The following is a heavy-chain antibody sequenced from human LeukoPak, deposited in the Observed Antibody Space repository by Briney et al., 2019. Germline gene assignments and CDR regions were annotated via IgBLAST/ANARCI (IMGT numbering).Heavy chain of an antibody. V-gene: IGHV3-48*02. CDR2: ISSSSSTI. J-gene: IGHJ6*02. CDR1: GFTFSSYS. D-gene: IGHD2-15*01. Sequence: PGGSLRLSCAASGFTFSSYSMNWVRQAPGKGLEWVSYISSSSSTIYYADSVKGRFTISRDNAKNSLYLQMNSLRDEDTAVYYCARDPFLGYCSGGSCYAYYGMDVWGQGTAVTVSS. CDR3: ARDPFLGYCSGGSCYAYYGMDV.